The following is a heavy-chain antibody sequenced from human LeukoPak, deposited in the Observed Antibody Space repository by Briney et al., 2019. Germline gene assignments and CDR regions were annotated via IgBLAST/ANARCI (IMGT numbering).Heavy chain of an antibody. Sequence: ASVKVSCMASGYTFTSYDINWVRQATGQGPEWMGWMNPNSGNTGYAQKFQGRVTMTRNTSISTAYMELSSLRSEDTAVYYCARGRGLRYFDWLLQGDFDYWGQGTLVTVSS. CDR2: MNPNSGNT. CDR1: GYTFTSYD. D-gene: IGHD3-9*01. J-gene: IGHJ4*02. CDR3: ARGRGLRYFDWLLQGDFDY. V-gene: IGHV1-8*01.